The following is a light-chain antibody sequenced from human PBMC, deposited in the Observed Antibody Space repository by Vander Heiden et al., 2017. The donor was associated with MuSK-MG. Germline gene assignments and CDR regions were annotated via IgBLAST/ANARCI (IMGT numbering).Light chain of an antibody. Sequence: DIQLTQSPSSLSASVGDRVTITCRASQTIFNYLNWYQQSPGKAPKLLIYSASTLQSGTPPRFSGSGSGTDFTLVISSLKPEDFATYYCQQGYTTPLTFGGGTKIETK. V-gene: IGKV1-39*01. J-gene: IGKJ4*01. CDR2: SAS. CDR1: QTIFNY. CDR3: QQGYTTPLT.